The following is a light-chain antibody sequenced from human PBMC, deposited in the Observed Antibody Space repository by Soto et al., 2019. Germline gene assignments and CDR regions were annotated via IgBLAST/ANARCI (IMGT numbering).Light chain of an antibody. CDR1: QSISSW. Sequence: DIQMTQSPSTLSASVVDRVTITCRASQSISSWLAWYQQKPGKAPKLLIYDASSLESGVPSRFSGSGSGTEFTLTISSLQPDDFATYYCQHYNSYSEAFGQGTKVDTK. V-gene: IGKV1-5*01. J-gene: IGKJ1*01. CDR3: QHYNSYSEA. CDR2: DAS.